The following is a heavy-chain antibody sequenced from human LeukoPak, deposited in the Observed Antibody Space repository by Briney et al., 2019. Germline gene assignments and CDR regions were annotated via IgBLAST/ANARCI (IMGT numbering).Heavy chain of an antibody. CDR1: GGSISSSSYY. CDR2: IYYSGST. V-gene: IGHV4-39*01. CDR3: ARQSPYSSSFSDY. J-gene: IGHJ4*02. D-gene: IGHD6-13*01. Sequence: SETLSLTCTVSGGSISSSSYYWGWIRQPPGKGLEWIGSIYYSGSTYYNPSLKSRVTISVDTSKNQFSLKLSSVTAADTAVYYCARQSPYSSSFSDYWGQGTLVTVSS.